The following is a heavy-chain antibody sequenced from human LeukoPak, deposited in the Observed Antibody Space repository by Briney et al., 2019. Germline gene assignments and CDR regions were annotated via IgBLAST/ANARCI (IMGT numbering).Heavy chain of an antibody. CDR3: ARRDSCSSTSCYFDY. D-gene: IGHD2-2*01. J-gene: IGHJ4*02. CDR2: IYHSGST. Sequence: SETLSLTCTVSGGSISSGGYYWSWIRQPPGKGLEWIGYIYHSGSTYYNPSLKSRVTISVDRSKNQFSLKLSSVTAADTAVYYCARRDSCSSTSCYFDYWGQGTLVTVSS. CDR1: GGSISSGGYY. V-gene: IGHV4-30-2*01.